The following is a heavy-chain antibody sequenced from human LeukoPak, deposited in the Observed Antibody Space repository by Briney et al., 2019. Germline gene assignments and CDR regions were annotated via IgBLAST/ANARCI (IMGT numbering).Heavy chain of an antibody. Sequence: PSETLSLTCTVSGGSISSSRYYWGWIRQPPGKGLEWIGNMYYSGTTYYNPSLKRRVTISVDTSKNQFSLKLRSVTAADTAVYYCARHAIYSGDYSFWFDPWGLGTLVTVSS. D-gene: IGHD1-26*01. V-gene: IGHV4-39*01. CDR3: ARHAIYSGDYSFWFDP. CDR1: GGSISSSRYY. J-gene: IGHJ5*02. CDR2: MYYSGTT.